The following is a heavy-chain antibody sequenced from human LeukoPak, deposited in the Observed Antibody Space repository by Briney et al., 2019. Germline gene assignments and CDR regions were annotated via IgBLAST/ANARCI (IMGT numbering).Heavy chain of an antibody. CDR1: GFTFSSYA. CDR2: ISYDGSNK. J-gene: IGHJ6*02. V-gene: IGHV3-30-3*01. Sequence: GGSLRLSCAASGFTFSSYAMHWVRQAPGKGLEWVAVISYDGSNKYYADSVKGRFTISRDNSKNTLYLQMNSLRAEDTAVYYCAKGSYTATYYYYYGMDVWGQGTTVTVSS. CDR3: AKGSYTATYYYYYGMDV. D-gene: IGHD2-2*02.